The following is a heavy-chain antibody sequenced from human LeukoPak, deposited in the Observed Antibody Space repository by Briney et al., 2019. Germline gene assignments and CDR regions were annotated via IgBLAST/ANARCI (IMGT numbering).Heavy chain of an antibody. CDR2: ISYDGSNK. Sequence: GRSLRLSCAASGFTLSSYAMHWVRQAPGKGLEWVAVISYDGSNKYYADSVKGRFTISRDNSKNTLYLQMNSLRAEDTAVYYCARGGANYYDSSRGLDYWGQGTLVTVSS. V-gene: IGHV3-30*04. CDR1: GFTLSSYA. CDR3: ARGGANYYDSSRGLDY. J-gene: IGHJ4*02. D-gene: IGHD3-22*01.